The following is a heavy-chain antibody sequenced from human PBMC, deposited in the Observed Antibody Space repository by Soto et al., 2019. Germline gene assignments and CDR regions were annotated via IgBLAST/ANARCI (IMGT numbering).Heavy chain of an antibody. D-gene: IGHD3-16*02. CDR2: IFYTGRT. CDR3: ARPMRLGELSLGY. V-gene: IGHV4-31*03. Sequence: QVQLQESGPGLVKPSQTLSLTCSVSGGSISGGYYWSWLRQYPGKGLEWIGYIFYTGRTYYNPSLKGRIAISVDTSKNQFSLKLSSVTAADTAMYYCARPMRLGELSLGYWGQGILVTVSS. CDR1: GGSISGGYY. J-gene: IGHJ4*02.